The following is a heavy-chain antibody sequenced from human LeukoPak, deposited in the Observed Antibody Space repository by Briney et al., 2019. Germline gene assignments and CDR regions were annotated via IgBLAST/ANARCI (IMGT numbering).Heavy chain of an antibody. Sequence: PSETLSLTCTVSGGSISSYYWSWIRQPPGKGLEWIGNIYYSGSTNYNPSLKSRVTISVDTSKNQFSLKLSSVTAADTAIYYCARSYCSGGSCWVYFDYWGQGTLVTVSS. J-gene: IGHJ4*02. CDR2: IYYSGST. CDR3: ARSYCSGGSCWVYFDY. D-gene: IGHD2-15*01. V-gene: IGHV4-59*08. CDR1: GGSISSYY.